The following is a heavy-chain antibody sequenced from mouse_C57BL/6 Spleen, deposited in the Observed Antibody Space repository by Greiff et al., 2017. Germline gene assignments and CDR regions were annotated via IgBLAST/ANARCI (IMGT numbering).Heavy chain of an antibody. Sequence: VQLQESGAELVRPGASVTLSCKASGYTFTDYEMHWVKQTPVHGLEWIGAIDPETGGTAYNQKFKGKAILTADKSSSTAYMELRSLTSEDSAVYYCTRAAQGFDYWGQGTTLTVSS. CDR1: GYTFTDYE. CDR3: TRAAQGFDY. V-gene: IGHV1-15*01. J-gene: IGHJ2*01. D-gene: IGHD3-2*02. CDR2: IDPETGGT.